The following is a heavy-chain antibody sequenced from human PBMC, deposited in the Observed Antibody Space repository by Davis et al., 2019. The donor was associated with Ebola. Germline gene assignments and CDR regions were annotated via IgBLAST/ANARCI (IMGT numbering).Heavy chain of an antibody. CDR3: ARGSAGHFDL. CDR2: IYYSGST. D-gene: IGHD6-13*01. V-gene: IGHV4-59*01. J-gene: IGHJ2*01. CDR1: GGSISSYY. Sequence: SETLSLTCTVSGGSISSYYWSWIRQPPGKGLEWIGYIYYSGSTKYNPSHKSRVTISVDTSKNQFSLKLRSVTAADTAVYSCARGSAGHFDLWGRGTLVTVSS.